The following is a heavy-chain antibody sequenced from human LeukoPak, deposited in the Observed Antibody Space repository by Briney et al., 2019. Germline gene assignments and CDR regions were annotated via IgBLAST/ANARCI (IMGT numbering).Heavy chain of an antibody. CDR1: GFTFSSYG. CDR2: ISYDGSNK. D-gene: IGHD3-16*01. CDR3: AKDTWQYYFDY. J-gene: IGHJ4*02. V-gene: IGHV3-30*18. Sequence: PGGSLRLSCAASGFTFSSYGMHWVRQAPGKGLEWVAVISYDGSNKCYADSVKGRFTISRDNSKNTLYLQMNSLRAEDTAVYYCAKDTWQYYFDYWGQGTLVTVSS.